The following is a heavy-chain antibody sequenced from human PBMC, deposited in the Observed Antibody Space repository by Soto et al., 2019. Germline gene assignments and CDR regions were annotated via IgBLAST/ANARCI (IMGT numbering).Heavy chain of an antibody. CDR3: APVQFYGVDV. Sequence: QVVLVQSGAEVKKPGASVKVSCTASGFSFSTYTIHWVRQAPGQRPEWLGWFNDANGDTKYSPICEDRVTITGDTSAHTAFIELSSLRSEDTAVYCGAPVQFYGVDVWGPGTTVTVSS. J-gene: IGHJ6*02. CDR2: FNDANGDT. CDR1: GFSFSTYT. V-gene: IGHV1-3*01. D-gene: IGHD3-10*02.